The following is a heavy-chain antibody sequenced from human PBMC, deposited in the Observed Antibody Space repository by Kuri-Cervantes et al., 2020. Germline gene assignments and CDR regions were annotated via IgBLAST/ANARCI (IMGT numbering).Heavy chain of an antibody. Sequence: GGSLRLSCAASGLTFSGLWMHWVRQAPGKGLVWVGFIRSKAYGGTTEYAASVKGRFTISRDDSKSIAYLQMNSLKTEDTAVYYCTRDIVYCSSTSCYGYYYYYRDVWGKGTTVTVSS. CDR1: GLTFSGLW. D-gene: IGHD2-2*01. J-gene: IGHJ6*03. CDR3: TRDIVYCSSTSCYGYYYYYRDV. CDR2: IRSKAYGGTT. V-gene: IGHV3-49*04.